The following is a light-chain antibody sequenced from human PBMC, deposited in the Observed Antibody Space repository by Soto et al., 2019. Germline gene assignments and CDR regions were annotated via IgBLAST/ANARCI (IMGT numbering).Light chain of an antibody. V-gene: IGLV2-11*01. CDR2: DVS. CDR3: CSYADSYIFLYV. J-gene: IGLJ1*01. Sequence: QSALTQPRSVSGSPGQSVTISCTGTSSDIGAYNYVSWYQQHPGKAPKVMIYDVSRRPSGVPDRFSGSKSGNTASLTISGLQADDEADYYCCSYADSYIFLYVFGTGTKLTVL. CDR1: SSDIGAYNY.